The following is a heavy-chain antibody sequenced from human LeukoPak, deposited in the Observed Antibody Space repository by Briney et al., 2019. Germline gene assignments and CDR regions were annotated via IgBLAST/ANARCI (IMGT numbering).Heavy chain of an antibody. Sequence: GGSLRLSCAASEFTFSNHWMHWVRQAPGEGVGWVSYINSDGGGTSYADTVKGRFTISRDNARNTLYLQMNSLRVEDTAVYYCARDGSLPDYWGQGTLVTVSS. CDR2: INSDGGGT. CDR3: ARDGSLPDY. CDR1: EFTFSNHW. V-gene: IGHV3-74*01. J-gene: IGHJ4*02.